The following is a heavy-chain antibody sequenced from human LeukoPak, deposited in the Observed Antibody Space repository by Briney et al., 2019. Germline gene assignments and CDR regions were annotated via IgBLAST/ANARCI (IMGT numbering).Heavy chain of an antibody. J-gene: IGHJ6*02. V-gene: IGHV1-8*01. CDR2: MNPNSGNT. CDR3: ARAGVERFLEWLSTYYYGMDV. CDR1: GYTFTSYD. Sequence: ASVRVSCKASGYTFTSYDINWVRQATGQGLEWVGWMNPNSGNTGYAQKFQGRVTMTRNTSISTAYMELSSLRSEDTAVYYCARAGVERFLEWLSTYYYGMDVWGQGTTATVSS. D-gene: IGHD3-3*01.